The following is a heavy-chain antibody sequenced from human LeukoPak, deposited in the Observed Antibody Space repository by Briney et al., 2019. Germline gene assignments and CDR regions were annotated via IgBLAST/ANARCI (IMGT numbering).Heavy chain of an antibody. Sequence: PGGSLSLSCAASGFTFTSYWMHWVRQAPGKGLVWVSRINVDGSSISYADSVKGRFTISRDNAKNTLYLQMNSLRAEDTAVYYCARLYYYGSGRGYYYGMDVWGQGTPATVSS. CDR3: ARLYYYGSGRGYYYGMDV. CDR2: INVDGSSI. CDR1: GFTFTSYW. D-gene: IGHD3-10*01. J-gene: IGHJ6*02. V-gene: IGHV3-74*01.